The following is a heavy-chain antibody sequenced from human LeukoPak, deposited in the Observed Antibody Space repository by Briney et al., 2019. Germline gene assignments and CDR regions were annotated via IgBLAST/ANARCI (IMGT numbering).Heavy chain of an antibody. J-gene: IGHJ4*02. Sequence: SVKVSCKASGFTFTSSAMQWVRQARGQRLEWIGWIVVGSGNTNYAQKFQERVTITRDMSTSRAYMELSSLRSEDTAVYYCAAVQVGANNYFDYWGQGTLVTVSS. CDR2: IVVGSGNT. CDR3: AAVQVGANNYFDY. V-gene: IGHV1-58*02. D-gene: IGHD1-26*01. CDR1: GFTFTSSA.